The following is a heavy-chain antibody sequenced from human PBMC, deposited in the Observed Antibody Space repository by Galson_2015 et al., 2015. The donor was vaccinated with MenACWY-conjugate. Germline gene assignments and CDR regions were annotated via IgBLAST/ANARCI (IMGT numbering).Heavy chain of an antibody. J-gene: IGHJ3*02. CDR2: SNSDESAS. V-gene: IGHV3-74*01. CDR3: AREFRLQGRDSKSYSFYI. CDR1: GFTLRTYW. D-gene: IGHD5-24*01. Sequence: SLRLSCAASGFTLRTYWMHWVRHAPGKGLLWVSRSNSDESASSYADSVRGRFTISRDNAKNTLYLQMNSLRVEDTAVYYCAREFRLQGRDSKSYSFYIWGQGTMVPVPS.